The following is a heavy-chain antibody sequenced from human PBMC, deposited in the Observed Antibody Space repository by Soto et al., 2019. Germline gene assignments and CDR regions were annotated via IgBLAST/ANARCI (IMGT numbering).Heavy chain of an antibody. CDR1: SDSISSYY. J-gene: IGHJ4*02. CDR3: ARRYGGNFDN. Sequence: SETLSLTCTVSSDSISSYYWSWIRQPPGRGLEWLGYIYYTGSTNYNPSLKSRVTISGDASKKQFSLKLTSVTAADTAAYYCARRYGGNFDNWGKESRVTVAS. CDR2: IYYTGST. D-gene: IGHD1-26*01. V-gene: IGHV4-59*01.